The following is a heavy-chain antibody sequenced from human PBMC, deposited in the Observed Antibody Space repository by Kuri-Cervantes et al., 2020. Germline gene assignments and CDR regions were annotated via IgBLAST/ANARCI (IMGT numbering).Heavy chain of an antibody. CDR2: ITSNSNTM. CDR3: AKTGNPGATASFFDY. D-gene: IGHD5-18*01. Sequence: GGSLRLSCAASGFTFDDYAIHWVRQVPGKGLEWVSGITSNSNTMTYADSVKGRFTISRDNAKNSLFLQMNSLRSEDTALYYCAKTGNPGATASFFDYWGRGILVTVSS. CDR1: GFTFDDYA. J-gene: IGHJ4*02. V-gene: IGHV3-9*01.